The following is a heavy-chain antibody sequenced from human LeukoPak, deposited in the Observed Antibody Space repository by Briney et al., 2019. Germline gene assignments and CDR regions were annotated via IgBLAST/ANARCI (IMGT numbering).Heavy chain of an antibody. J-gene: IGHJ4*02. CDR3: AKDSSSDIVGATQFDY. CDR1: GFTFSSYG. V-gene: IGHV3-30*18. Sequence: GGSLRLSCAASGFTFSSYGMHWVRQAPGKGLGWVAVISYDGSNKYYADSVKGRFTISRDNSKNTLYLQMNSLRAEDTAVYYCAKDSSSDIVGATQFDYWGQGTLVTVSS. D-gene: IGHD1-26*01. CDR2: ISYDGSNK.